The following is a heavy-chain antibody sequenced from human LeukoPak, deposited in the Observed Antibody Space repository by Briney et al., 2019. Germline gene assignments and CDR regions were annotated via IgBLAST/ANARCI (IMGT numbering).Heavy chain of an antibody. CDR1: GGTFSSYA. CDR3: ARAPPSYYDSSGYHDY. Sequence: GASVKVSCKASGGTFSSYAISWVRQAPGQGLEWMGGIIPIFGTANYAQKFQGRVTITADESTSTAYMELSSLRSEDTAVYYCARAPPSYYDSSGYHDYWGQGTLVTVSS. J-gene: IGHJ4*02. V-gene: IGHV1-69*13. D-gene: IGHD3-22*01. CDR2: IIPIFGTA.